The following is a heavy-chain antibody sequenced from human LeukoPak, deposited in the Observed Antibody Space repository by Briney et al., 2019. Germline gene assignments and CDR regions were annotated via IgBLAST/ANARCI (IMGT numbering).Heavy chain of an antibody. Sequence: GGSLRLSCAASGFTFNSYAMSWVRQAPGKGLEWVSAISGSGDSTYYADSVKGRFTISRDNSKNTLYLQMNSLRAEDTALYYCAQAFGSGWYNDYWGQGTLVTVSS. J-gene: IGHJ4*02. CDR3: AQAFGSGWYNDY. V-gene: IGHV3-23*01. CDR1: GFTFNSYA. CDR2: ISGSGDST. D-gene: IGHD6-19*01.